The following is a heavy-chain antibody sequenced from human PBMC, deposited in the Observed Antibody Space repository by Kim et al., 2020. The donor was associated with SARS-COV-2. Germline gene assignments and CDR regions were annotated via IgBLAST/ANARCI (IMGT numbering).Heavy chain of an antibody. CDR2: ISYDGSNK. CDR1: GFTFSSYG. CDR3: AKEGPEFDAFDI. J-gene: IGHJ3*02. Sequence: GGSLRLSCAASGFTFSSYGMHWVRQAPGKGLEWVAVISYDGSNKYYADSVKGRFTISRDNSKNTLYLQMNSLRAEDTAVYYCAKEGPEFDAFDIWGQGTMVTVSS. V-gene: IGHV3-30*18.